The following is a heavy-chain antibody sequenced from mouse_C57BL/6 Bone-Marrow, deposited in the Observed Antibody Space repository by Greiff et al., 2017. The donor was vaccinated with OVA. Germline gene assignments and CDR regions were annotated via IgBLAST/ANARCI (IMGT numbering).Heavy chain of an antibody. CDR2: IDPSDSYT. CDR1: GYTFTSYW. CDR3: ARDGNYFDY. V-gene: IGHV1-50*01. Sequence: VQLQQPGAELVKPGASVKLSCKASGYTFTSYWMQWVKQRPGQGLEWIGEIDPSDSYTNSNQKFKGKATLTVDTSSSTAYMQLSSLTSEDSAVYYCARDGNYFDYWGQGTTLTVSS. D-gene: IGHD2-1*01. J-gene: IGHJ2*01.